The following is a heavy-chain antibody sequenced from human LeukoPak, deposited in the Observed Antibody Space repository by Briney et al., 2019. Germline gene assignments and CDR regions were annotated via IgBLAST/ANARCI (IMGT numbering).Heavy chain of an antibody. CDR1: GFTFSNYG. D-gene: IGHD2-15*01. CDR3: ANGVEAATNAAHYGMAV. Sequence: GGSLRLSCAASGFTFSNYGMHWVRQAPGKGLEWVAVISYDESDKYYADSVKGRFTISRDNSKNTLYLQMNSLRPEDTAVYYCANGVEAATNAAHYGMAVSGQGTTVTVSS. CDR2: ISYDESDK. V-gene: IGHV3-30*18. J-gene: IGHJ6*02.